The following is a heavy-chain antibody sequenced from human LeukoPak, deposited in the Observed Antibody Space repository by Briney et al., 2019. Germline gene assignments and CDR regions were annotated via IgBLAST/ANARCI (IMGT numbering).Heavy chain of an antibody. V-gene: IGHV3-48*04. J-gene: IGHJ6*03. D-gene: IGHD2-2*01. CDR2: ISSSSTI. CDR1: GFTFSSYS. CDR3: ARDATDIVVVPAFYYYYMDV. Sequence: GGSLRLSCAASGFTFSSYSMNWVRQAPGKGLEWVSYISSSSTIYYADSVKGRFTISRDNAKNSLYLQMNSLRAEDTAVYYCARDATDIVVVPAFYYYYMDVWGKGTTVTVSS.